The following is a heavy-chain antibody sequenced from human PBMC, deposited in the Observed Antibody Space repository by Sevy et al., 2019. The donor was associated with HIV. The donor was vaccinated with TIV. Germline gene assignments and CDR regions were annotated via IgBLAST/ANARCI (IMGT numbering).Heavy chain of an antibody. CDR2: ISSSSSYI. CDR1: GFTFSSYS. CDR3: ARSAAIVVVPAAMGDYYYGMDV. J-gene: IGHJ6*02. Sequence: GGCLRLSCAASGFTFSSYSMNWVRQAPGKGLEWVSSISSSSSYIYYADSVKGRFTISRDNAKNSLYLQMNSLRAEDTAVYYCARSAAIVVVPAAMGDYYYGMDVWGQGTTVTVSS. V-gene: IGHV3-21*01. D-gene: IGHD2-2*01.